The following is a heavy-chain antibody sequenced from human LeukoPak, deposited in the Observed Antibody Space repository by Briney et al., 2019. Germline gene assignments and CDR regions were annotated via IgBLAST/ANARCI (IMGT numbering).Heavy chain of an antibody. Sequence: SETLSLTCTVSGGSISSGGYYWSWIRQHPGKGLEWIGYIYYSGSTYYNPSLKSRATISVDTSKNQFSLKLSSVTAADTAVYYCARVGLGYCSSTSCFDNWFDPWGQGTLVTVSS. D-gene: IGHD2-2*01. CDR3: ARVGLGYCSSTSCFDNWFDP. CDR2: IYYSGST. V-gene: IGHV4-31*03. J-gene: IGHJ5*02. CDR1: GGSISSGGYY.